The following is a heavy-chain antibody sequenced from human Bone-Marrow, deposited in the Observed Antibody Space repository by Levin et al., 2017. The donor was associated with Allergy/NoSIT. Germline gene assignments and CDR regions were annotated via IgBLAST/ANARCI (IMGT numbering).Heavy chain of an antibody. CDR1: GGSLNSTSHY. Sequence: SQTLSLTCTVTGGSLNSTSHYWNWIRQPAGKGLEWIGRIFTSGSTDYNPSLKSRLTISLDTSKNHFSLTLTSVTAADTALYYCVREKQWLPPGGFDIWGQGTMVTVSS. CDR2: IFTSGST. CDR3: VREKQWLPPGGFDI. V-gene: IGHV4-61*02. D-gene: IGHD6-19*01. J-gene: IGHJ3*02.